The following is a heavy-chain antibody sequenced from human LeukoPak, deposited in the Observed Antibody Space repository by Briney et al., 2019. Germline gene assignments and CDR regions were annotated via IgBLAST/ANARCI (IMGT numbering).Heavy chain of an antibody. Sequence: PGGSLSLSCAASGLTHRHYRMHWVRQAPGGGLVWVSLIESDGSRTNYADSVKGRFTISRDNDENTLYLQMNSLRAEDTAVYYCARDAYGLGYWGQGTLVTVSS. CDR3: ARDAYGLGY. CDR1: GLTHRHYR. J-gene: IGHJ4*02. CDR2: IESDGSRT. D-gene: IGHD3-16*01. V-gene: IGHV3-74*01.